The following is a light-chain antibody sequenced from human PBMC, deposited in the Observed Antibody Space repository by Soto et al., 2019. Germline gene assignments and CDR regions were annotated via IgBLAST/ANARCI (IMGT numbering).Light chain of an antibody. CDR2: DVS. Sequence: QSALTQPASVSGSPGQSITISCTGTSSDVGGYNYVSWYKQHPGKAPKLMIYDVSNRPSGVSNRFSGSKSGNTASLTISGLQAEDEADYCSSYTSSSTLVVFGGGTKLTVL. V-gene: IGLV2-14*01. CDR1: SSDVGGYNY. J-gene: IGLJ2*01. CDR3: SSYTSSSTLVV.